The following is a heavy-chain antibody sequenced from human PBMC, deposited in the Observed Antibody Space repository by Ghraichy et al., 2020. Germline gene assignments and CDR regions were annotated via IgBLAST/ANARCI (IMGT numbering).Heavy chain of an antibody. J-gene: IGHJ4*02. D-gene: IGHD2-15*01. V-gene: IGHV3-23*01. CDR1: GFTFSSYA. CDR2: ISGDGGTT. CDR3: AKQLAGYCTGGSCFRGIDY. Sequence: ESLNISCAASGFTFSSYAMNWVRQAPGKGLEWVSGISGDGGTTYYADSVKGRFAISRDNSKNTLYLQMSSLGAEDTAIYFCAKQLAGYCTGGSCFRGIDYWGQGTLVTVSS.